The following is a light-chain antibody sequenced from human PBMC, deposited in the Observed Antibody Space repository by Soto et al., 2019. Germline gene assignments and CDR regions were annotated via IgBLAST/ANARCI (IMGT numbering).Light chain of an antibody. J-gene: IGKJ5*01. Sequence: EIVLTQSPATLSSFPGDRVTLSCRASQAVNTRLAWYQHKPGQAPRLLIYLTSNRAAGIPARFSGSGSETDFTLTISDVEPEDFAVYYCQHRNAWPPGATFGQGTRLEIK. V-gene: IGKV3-11*01. CDR1: QAVNTR. CDR3: QHRNAWPPGAT. CDR2: LTS.